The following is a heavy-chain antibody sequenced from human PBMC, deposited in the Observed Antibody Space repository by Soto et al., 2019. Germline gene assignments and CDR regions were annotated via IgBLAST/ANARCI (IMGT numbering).Heavy chain of an antibody. Sequence: EVQLVESGGGLVQPGRSLRLSCTASGFTFGDYAMSWFRQAPGKGLEWVGLIRSKAYGGTTEYAASVKGRFTISRDDTKSIAYLQMNSLKTEDTAVYYCKAGTTSYSSAVDYWGQGTLVTVSS. CDR3: KAGTTSYSSAVDY. D-gene: IGHD1-7*01. J-gene: IGHJ4*02. V-gene: IGHV3-49*03. CDR1: GFTFGDYA. CDR2: IRSKAYGGTT.